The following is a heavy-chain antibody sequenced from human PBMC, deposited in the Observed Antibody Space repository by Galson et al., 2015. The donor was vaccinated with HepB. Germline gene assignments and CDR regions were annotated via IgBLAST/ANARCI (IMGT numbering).Heavy chain of an antibody. CDR1: GGTFSSYA. V-gene: IGHV1-69*13. J-gene: IGHJ5*02. Sequence: SVKVSCKASGGTFSSYAISWVRQAPGQGLEYMGGIIPIFGTANYAQKFQGRVTITADESTSTAYMELSSLRSEDTAVYYCATDPRTSYYDSSGYWGWFDPWGQGTLVTVSS. D-gene: IGHD3-22*01. CDR3: ATDPRTSYYDSSGYWGWFDP. CDR2: IIPIFGTA.